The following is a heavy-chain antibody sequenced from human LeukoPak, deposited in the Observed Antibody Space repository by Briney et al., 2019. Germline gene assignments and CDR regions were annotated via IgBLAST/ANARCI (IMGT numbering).Heavy chain of an antibody. Sequence: KTGGSLRLSCAASGFTFSSYSMNWVRHTPGKGLEWVSSISSVHGVIYYADSVKGRFTVSRDDAKNSLFLQMDNLTAEDTAMYYCARDFTARNYFDSWGQGTPVTVSS. D-gene: IGHD2-21*02. V-gene: IGHV3-21*03. CDR3: ARDFTARNYFDS. CDR1: GFTFSSYS. J-gene: IGHJ4*02. CDR2: ISSVHGVI.